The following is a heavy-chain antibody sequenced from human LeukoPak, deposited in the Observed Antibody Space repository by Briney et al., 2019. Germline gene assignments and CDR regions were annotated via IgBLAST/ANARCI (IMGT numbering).Heavy chain of an antibody. CDR2: IYYSGST. J-gene: IGHJ3*02. D-gene: IGHD1-26*01. Sequence: SETLSLTCTVSGGSISSGDYYWSWIRQPPGKGLEWIEYIYYSGSTYYNPSLKSRVTISVDTSKNQFSLKLSSVTAADTAVYYCARARWELLSAFDIWGQGTMVTVSS. CDR3: ARARWELLSAFDI. CDR1: GGSISSGDYY. V-gene: IGHV4-30-4*08.